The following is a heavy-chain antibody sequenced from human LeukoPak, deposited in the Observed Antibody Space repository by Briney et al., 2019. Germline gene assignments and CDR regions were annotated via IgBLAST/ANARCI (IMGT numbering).Heavy chain of an antibody. CDR3: ARHDSSSWSVFDY. CDR2: IYYTGST. V-gene: IGHV4-59*08. D-gene: IGHD6-13*01. J-gene: IGHJ4*02. CDR1: GGSISTYD. Sequence: PSETLSLTCTVSGGSISTYDWSWVRQPPGKGLEWIGYIYYTGSTNYNPSLKSRVSISVDTSKNQFSLKLSSVTAADTAVYYCARHDSSSWSVFDYWGQGTLVTVSS.